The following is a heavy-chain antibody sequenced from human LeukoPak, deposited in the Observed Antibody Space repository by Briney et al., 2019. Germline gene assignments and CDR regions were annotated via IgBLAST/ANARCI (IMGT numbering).Heavy chain of an antibody. Sequence: SETLSLTCAVYGGSFSGYYWSWIGQPPGKGLEWIGEINHSGSTNYSPSVKSRVTISVDTSKNQFSLKLSSVTAADTAVYYCARGRYCSSTSCYSVGVVVVAATLFDYWGQGTLVTVSS. CDR2: INHSGST. D-gene: IGHD2-2*02. J-gene: IGHJ4*02. CDR1: GGSFSGYY. V-gene: IGHV4-34*01. CDR3: ARGRYCSSTSCYSVGVVVVAATLFDY.